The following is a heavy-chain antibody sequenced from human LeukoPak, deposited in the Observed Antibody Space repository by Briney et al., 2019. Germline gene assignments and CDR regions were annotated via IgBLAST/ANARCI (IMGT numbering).Heavy chain of an antibody. J-gene: IGHJ6*02. V-gene: IGHV1-2*02. CDR2: INPNGGGT. CDR3: ARDPWTTGVSRYGMDV. Sequence: ASVKVSCKASGYTFTGYYMRWVRQAPGQGPEWMGWINPNGGGTNYAQNFQGRVTMTRDTSINTVYMELSRLTSDDTAVYYCARDPWTTGVSRYGMDVWGQGTTVTVSS. CDR1: GYTFTGYY. D-gene: IGHD4-17*01.